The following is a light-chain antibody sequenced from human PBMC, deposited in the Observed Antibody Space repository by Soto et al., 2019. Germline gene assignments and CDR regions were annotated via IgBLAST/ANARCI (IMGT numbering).Light chain of an antibody. V-gene: IGKV3-15*01. CDR1: QSVSTN. CDR2: GAS. Sequence: EIMMTQSPATLSVSPGEKATLSCGASQSVSTNLAWYQQKPGQAPRLLIYGASTRATGIPARFSGSGSGTEFTLTISTLQSEDFAVYYCQASGFTFGPGTKVDIK. J-gene: IGKJ3*01. CDR3: QASGFT.